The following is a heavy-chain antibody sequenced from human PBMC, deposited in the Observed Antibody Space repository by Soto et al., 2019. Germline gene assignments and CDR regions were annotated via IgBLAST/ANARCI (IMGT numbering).Heavy chain of an antibody. V-gene: IGHV3-48*02. CDR1: GFTFGAYS. D-gene: IGHD1-26*01. CDR2: ISSLSSPR. J-gene: IGHJ4*02. Sequence: GGSLRLSCAASGFTFGAYSMNWVRQAPGKGLEWISYISSLSSPRYYAESVEGRFIISRNNAKKSLYLQMNSLRDEDTAVYFCVREDILGARSFDYWGQGTRVTVSS. CDR3: VREDILGARSFDY.